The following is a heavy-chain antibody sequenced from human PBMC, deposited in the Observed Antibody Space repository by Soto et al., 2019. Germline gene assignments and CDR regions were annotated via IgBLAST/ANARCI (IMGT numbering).Heavy chain of an antibody. V-gene: IGHV1-24*01. Sequence: QVPLVQSGAEVKKPGASVKVSCKVSGYTLTELSMHWVRQAPGKGLEWMGGFDPEDGETIYAQKFQGRVTMTEDTSTDTAYMELSSLRSEDTAVYYCATGYYYDSSGYSAPSFSNWFDPWGQGTLVTVSS. D-gene: IGHD3-22*01. J-gene: IGHJ5*02. CDR1: GYTLTELS. CDR3: ATGYYYDSSGYSAPSFSNWFDP. CDR2: FDPEDGET.